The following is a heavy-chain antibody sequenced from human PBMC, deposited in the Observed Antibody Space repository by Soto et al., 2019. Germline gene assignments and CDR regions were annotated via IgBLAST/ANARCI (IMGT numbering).Heavy chain of an antibody. CDR3: AILGTYYFDNSDNYFDF. CDR1: GYTLTRYS. Sequence: VKVSCKASGYTLTRYSIHWVRQAPGQRLEWMGWINAGNGNTKFSQKFQGRVTITRDTSASTAYMELRGLRSEDTAVYYCAILGTYYFDNSDNYFDFWGQGTLVTVSS. CDR2: INAGNGNT. J-gene: IGHJ4*02. V-gene: IGHV1-3*01. D-gene: IGHD3-22*01.